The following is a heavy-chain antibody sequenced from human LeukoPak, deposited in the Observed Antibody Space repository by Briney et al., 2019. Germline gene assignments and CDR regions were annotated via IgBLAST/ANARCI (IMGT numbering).Heavy chain of an antibody. J-gene: IGHJ3*02. V-gene: IGHV4-30-2*01. CDR1: GGSISSGGYY. D-gene: IGHD2-2*01. CDR3: ARAWGIVVVPAAPAPDAFDI. Sequence: SETLSLTCTVSGGSISSGGYYWSWIRQPPGKGLEWIGYIYHSGRTYYNPSLKGRVTISVDRSKNQFSLKLSSVTAADTAVYYCARAWGIVVVPAAPAPDAFDIWGQGTMVTVSS. CDR2: IYHSGRT.